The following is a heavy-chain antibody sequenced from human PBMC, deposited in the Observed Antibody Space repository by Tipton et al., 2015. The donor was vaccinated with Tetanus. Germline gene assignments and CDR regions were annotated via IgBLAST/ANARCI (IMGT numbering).Heavy chain of an antibody. CDR2: IYYTGNT. Sequence: QLVQSGGGAVKPGGSLRLSCAASGFALGDYYMSWIRQAPGKGLEWLGYIYYTGNTYYNPSLKSRLTISLDTSKNHFSLRLTSLSAAATAVYFCARRGGGSTFDHWGQGTLVTVSS. J-gene: IGHJ4*02. V-gene: IGHV4-31*02. D-gene: IGHD1-26*01. CDR1: GFALGDYY. CDR3: ARRGGGSTFDH.